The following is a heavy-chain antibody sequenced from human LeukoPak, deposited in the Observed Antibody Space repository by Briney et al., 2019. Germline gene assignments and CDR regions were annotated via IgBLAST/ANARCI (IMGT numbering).Heavy chain of an antibody. D-gene: IGHD3-10*01. Sequence: SETLSLTCAVYGGSFSGYYWSWIRQPPGKGLEWIGEINHSGSTNYNPSLKSRVTISVDTSKNQFSLKLSSVTAADTAVYYCARYRVYGSGSSDYWGQGTLVTVSS. CDR1: GGSFSGYY. V-gene: IGHV4-34*01. CDR2: INHSGST. J-gene: IGHJ4*02. CDR3: ARYRVYGSGSSDY.